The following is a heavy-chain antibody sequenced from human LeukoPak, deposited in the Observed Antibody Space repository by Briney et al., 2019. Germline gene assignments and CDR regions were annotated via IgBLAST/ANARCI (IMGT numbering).Heavy chain of an antibody. J-gene: IGHJ4*02. V-gene: IGHV1-18*01. Sequence: ASVKVSCKASGYTFTSYAISWVRQAPGQGLEWMGRISAYNGNTNSAQKLQARVTVTTDTSTSTAYMELRSLRSDDTALYYCARGYGYSSGRYYFDYWGQGTLVTVSS. CDR2: ISAYNGNT. CDR1: GYTFTSYA. CDR3: ARGYGYSSGRYYFDY. D-gene: IGHD6-19*01.